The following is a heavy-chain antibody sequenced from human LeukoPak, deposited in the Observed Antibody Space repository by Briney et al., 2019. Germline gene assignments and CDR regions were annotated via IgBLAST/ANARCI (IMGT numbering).Heavy chain of an antibody. CDR1: GGSISSGSYY. V-gene: IGHV4-61*02. Sequence: SETLSLTCTVSGGSISSGSYYWSWIRQPAGKGLEWIGRIYTSGSTNYNPSLKSRVTMSVDTSKNQFSLKLSSVTAADTAVYYCARDFSSSWYRYYFDYWGQGTLVTVSS. D-gene: IGHD6-13*01. J-gene: IGHJ4*02. CDR3: ARDFSSSWYRYYFDY. CDR2: IYTSGST.